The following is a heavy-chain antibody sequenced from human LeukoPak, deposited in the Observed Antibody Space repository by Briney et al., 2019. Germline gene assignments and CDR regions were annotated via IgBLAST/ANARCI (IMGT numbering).Heavy chain of an antibody. CDR2: ISSSSSYI. Sequence: GGSLRLSCAASEFSVGSNYMTWVRQAPGKGLEWVSSISSSSSYIYYADSVKGRFTISRDNAKNSLYLQMNSLRAEDTAVYYCARNGDYGPYYFDYWGQGTLVTVSS. J-gene: IGHJ4*02. CDR1: EFSVGSNY. CDR3: ARNGDYGPYYFDY. D-gene: IGHD4-17*01. V-gene: IGHV3-21*01.